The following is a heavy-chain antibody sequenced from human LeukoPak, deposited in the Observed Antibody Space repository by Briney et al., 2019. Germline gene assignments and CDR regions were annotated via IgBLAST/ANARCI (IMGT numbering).Heavy chain of an antibody. CDR3: AKDLSGDYGGDY. V-gene: IGHV3-43D*03. D-gene: IGHD4/OR15-4a*01. Sequence: GGSLRLSCAASGFSFDDYAMHWVRQAPGKGLEWVSLISWDGGSTYYADSVKGRFTISRDNGKNSLYLQMNSLRAEDTALYYCAKDLSGDYGGDYWGQGTLVTVSS. CDR1: GFSFDDYA. J-gene: IGHJ4*02. CDR2: ISWDGGST.